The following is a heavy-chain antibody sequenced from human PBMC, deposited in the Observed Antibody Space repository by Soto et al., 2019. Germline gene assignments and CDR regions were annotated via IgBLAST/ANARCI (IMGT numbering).Heavy chain of an antibody. CDR2: IIPLLSIT. CDR1: GGSFSSYT. V-gene: IGHV1-69*08. J-gene: IGHJ4*02. D-gene: IGHD3-10*01. CDR3: ARDHYYNSGTYYIVS. Sequence: QVQLVQSGGEVKMPGSSVKVSCKASGGSFSSYTFTWVRQAPGQGLEWMGKIIPLLSITNYAEEFQGRVNITADKTTSTAYMELSRLTFEDTAIYYCARDHYYNSGTYYIVSWGQGTLVTVSS.